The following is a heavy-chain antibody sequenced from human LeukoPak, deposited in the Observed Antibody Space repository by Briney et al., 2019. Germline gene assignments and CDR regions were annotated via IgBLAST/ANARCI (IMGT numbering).Heavy chain of an antibody. D-gene: IGHD5-12*01. CDR3: AKAPIVATGADY. Sequence: GGSLRLSCAASGFTFSSHWMHWVRQAPGKGLVWVSRINSDGSSISYADSVKGRFTISRDNSKNTLYLQMNSLRAEDTAVYYCAKAPIVATGADYWGQGTLVTVSS. CDR2: INSDGSSI. V-gene: IGHV3-74*01. J-gene: IGHJ4*02. CDR1: GFTFSSHW.